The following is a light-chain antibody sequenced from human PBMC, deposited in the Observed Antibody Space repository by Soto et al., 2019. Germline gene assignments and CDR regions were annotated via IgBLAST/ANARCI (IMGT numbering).Light chain of an antibody. CDR3: LHDYSYPRT. J-gene: IGKJ1*01. CDR1: QGVSAY. Sequence: IQMTQSPSSLSASVGDRVTITCRASQGVSAYLLWYQQTQGRAPKLLIYSASNLVSGVPSRFSGSGSGADFTLTIRSLQPEDSATYYCLHDYSYPRTFGQGTKVEIK. CDR2: SAS. V-gene: IGKV1-6*01.